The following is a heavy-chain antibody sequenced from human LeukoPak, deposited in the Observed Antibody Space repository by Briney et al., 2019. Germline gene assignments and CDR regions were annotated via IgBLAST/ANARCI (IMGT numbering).Heavy chain of an antibody. D-gene: IGHD3-22*01. Sequence: SETLSLTCTVSGDSVTGSSYYWGWVRQPPGKGLEWLGSMYYSGSTYSNPSLKSRVSISADTSKNQFSLKLKSVTAAGTAVYYCARQYYDSTGYYYFDYWGQGTLVTVSS. CDR1: GDSVTGSSYY. J-gene: IGHJ4*02. CDR3: ARQYYDSTGYYYFDY. V-gene: IGHV4-39*01. CDR2: MYYSGST.